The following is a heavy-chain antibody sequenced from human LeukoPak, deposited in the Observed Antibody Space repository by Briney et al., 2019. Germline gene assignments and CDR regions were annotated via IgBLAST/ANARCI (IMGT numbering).Heavy chain of an antibody. CDR1: GFTFSSYG. CDR3: AKDRNYDFWSGSSYYFDY. Sequence: GGSLRLSCAASGFTFSSYGMHWVRQAPGKGLEWVAFIRYDGSNKYYADSVKGRFTISRDNSKNTLYLQMNSLRAEDTAVYYCAKDRNYDFWSGSSYYFDYWGQGTLVTVSS. CDR2: IRYDGSNK. J-gene: IGHJ4*02. D-gene: IGHD3-3*01. V-gene: IGHV3-30*02.